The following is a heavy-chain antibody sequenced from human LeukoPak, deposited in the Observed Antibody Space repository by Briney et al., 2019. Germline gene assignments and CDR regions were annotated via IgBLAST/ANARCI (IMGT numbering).Heavy chain of an antibody. J-gene: IGHJ6*03. D-gene: IGHD2/OR15-2a*01. CDR3: TKNIREPGNYYYYMDV. Sequence: GGSLRLSCAASGFTFSSYTMNWVRQAPGKGLEWVSSISSSSSNIYYADSVKGRFTISRDNAKNSLYLQMNSLRAEDTAVYYCTKNIREPGNYYYYMDVWGKGTTVTVSS. V-gene: IGHV3-21*04. CDR1: GFTFSSYT. CDR2: ISSSSSNI.